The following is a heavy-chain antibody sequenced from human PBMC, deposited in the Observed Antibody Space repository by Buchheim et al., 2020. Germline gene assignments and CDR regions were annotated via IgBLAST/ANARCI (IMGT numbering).Heavy chain of an antibody. D-gene: IGHD6-6*01. J-gene: IGHJ6*02. CDR2: IWYDGNNK. CDR1: GFTFSSYG. V-gene: IGHV3-33*01. CDR3: ARDRDSSSKRKYYGMDV. Sequence: VQLLESGGGLVQPGGSLRLSCVASGFTFSSYGMHWVRQAPGKGLEWVAVIWYDGNNKYYADSVKGRFTISRDNSKNTLYLQMNSLRAEDTAVYYCARDRDSSSKRKYYGMDVWGQGTT.